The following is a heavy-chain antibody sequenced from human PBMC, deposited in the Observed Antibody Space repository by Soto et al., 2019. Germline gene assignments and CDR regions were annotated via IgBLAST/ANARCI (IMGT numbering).Heavy chain of an antibody. D-gene: IGHD6-25*01. CDR2: ISGSGCTT. CDR3: AKFFVETGSNSGWPWSFHY. V-gene: IGHV3-23*01. Sequence: EVQLLESGRGGPEPGMSVRLSCTACGFLFSNYAMRWVRQSRGEARVWVSAISGSGCTTYYAVSVKGRFTISRDNSKNTLFLQMNSLRAEDAAVYYCAKFFVETGSNSGWPWSFHYWGQGTLVTVSS. J-gene: IGHJ4*02. CDR1: GFLFSNYA.